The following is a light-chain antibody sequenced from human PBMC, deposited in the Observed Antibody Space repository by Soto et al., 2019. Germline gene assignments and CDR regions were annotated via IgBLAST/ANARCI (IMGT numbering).Light chain of an antibody. Sequence: AIRMTQSPSSFSASTGDRVTITCRASQGISSYLALYQQKTGKAPKLLIYAASTLQSWVPSRFSGSGSGTDFTLTISCLQSEDFATYYCQQYYSYPVTFGQGTKLEIK. J-gene: IGKJ2*01. CDR3: QQYYSYPVT. CDR2: AAS. V-gene: IGKV1-8*01. CDR1: QGISSY.